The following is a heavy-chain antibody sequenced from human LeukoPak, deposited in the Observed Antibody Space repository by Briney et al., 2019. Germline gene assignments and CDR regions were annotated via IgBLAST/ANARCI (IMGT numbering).Heavy chain of an antibody. Sequence: SETLSLTCTVSGGSISSSSYYWGWIRQPLGKGLEWIGSIYYSGSTYYNPSLKSRVTISVDTSKNQFSLKLSSVTAADTAVYYCARGKWDIVVVPAATLFDYWGQGTLVTVSS. V-gene: IGHV4-39*07. CDR1: GGSISSSSYY. J-gene: IGHJ4*02. CDR2: IYYSGST. D-gene: IGHD2-2*01. CDR3: ARGKWDIVVVPAATLFDY.